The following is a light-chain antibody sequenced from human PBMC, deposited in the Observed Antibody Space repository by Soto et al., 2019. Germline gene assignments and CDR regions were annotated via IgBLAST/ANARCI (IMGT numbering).Light chain of an antibody. CDR3: QQYGSSPPYT. CDR1: HSVSSTY. Sequence: EIVLTQSPGTLSLSPGERATLSCRASHSVSSTYLAWYQHKPGQAPRLLIYGAASRATGIPDRLSGSGSGTAFTLTIIRPETTDFAVYYCQQYGSSPPYTFGQGTKLEIE. J-gene: IGKJ2*01. V-gene: IGKV3-20*01. CDR2: GAA.